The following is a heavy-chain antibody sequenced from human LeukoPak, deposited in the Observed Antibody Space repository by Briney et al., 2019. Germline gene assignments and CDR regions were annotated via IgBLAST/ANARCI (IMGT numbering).Heavy chain of an antibody. CDR2: ISGNGGST. D-gene: IGHD2-2*01. J-gene: IGHJ4*02. CDR1: GFTFSSYA. Sequence: GGSLRLSCAASGFTFSSYAMSWVRQAPGKGLEWVSAISGNGGSTYYADSVKGRFTISGDNSKNTLYLQMNSLRAEDTAVFYCAKDRKYCSSTSCPYYFDFWGQGTLVTVSS. CDR3: AKDRKYCSSTSCPYYFDF. V-gene: IGHV3-23*01.